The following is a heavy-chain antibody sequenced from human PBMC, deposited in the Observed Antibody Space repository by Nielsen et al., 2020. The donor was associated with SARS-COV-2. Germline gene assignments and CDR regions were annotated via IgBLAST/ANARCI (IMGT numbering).Heavy chain of an antibody. D-gene: IGHD2-15*01. V-gene: IGHV1-8*01. CDR3: ARGQRIPRYCSGGSCYSDEDYYGMDV. CDR2: MNPNSGNT. J-gene: IGHJ6*02. Sequence: ASVKVSCKASGYTFTSYDINWVRQATGQGLEWMGWMNPNSGNTGYAQKFQGRVTMTRNTSISTAYMELSSLRSEDTAVYYCARGQRIPRYCSGGSCYSDEDYYGMDVWGQGTTVTVSS. CDR1: GYTFTSYD.